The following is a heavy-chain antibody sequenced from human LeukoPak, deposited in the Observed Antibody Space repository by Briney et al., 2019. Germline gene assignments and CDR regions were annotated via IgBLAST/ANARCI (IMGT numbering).Heavy chain of an antibody. V-gene: IGHV1-69*06. D-gene: IGHD6-19*01. CDR2: IIPIFGTA. J-gene: IGHJ4*02. CDR3: VSLYSSGWYYFDY. CDR1: GGTFSSYA. Sequence: SVKVSCKASGGTFSSYAISWVRQAPGQGLEWMGGIIPIFGTANYAQKFQGRVTITADKSTSTAYMELSSLRSEDTAVYYCVSLYSSGWYYFDYWGQGTLVTVSS.